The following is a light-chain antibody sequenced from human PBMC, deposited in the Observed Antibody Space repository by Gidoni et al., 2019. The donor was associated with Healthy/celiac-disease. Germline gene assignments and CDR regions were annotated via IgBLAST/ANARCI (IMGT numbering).Light chain of an antibody. CDR1: SSDVGGYNY. J-gene: IGLJ2*01. CDR3: SSYTSSSTPV. CDR2: DVS. Sequence: QSALTQPASVSGSPGQPITISCTVTSSDVGGYNYVSLYQQHPGKAPKLMIYDVSNRPSGVSNRFSGSKSGNTASLTISGLQAEDEADYYCSSYTSSSTPVFGGGTKLTVL. V-gene: IGLV2-14*03.